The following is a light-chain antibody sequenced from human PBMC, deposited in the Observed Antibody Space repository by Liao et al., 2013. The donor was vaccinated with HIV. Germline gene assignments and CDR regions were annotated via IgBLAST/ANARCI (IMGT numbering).Light chain of an antibody. J-gene: IGLJ2*01. CDR3: QVWDSSSDQI. V-gene: IGLV3-21*04. CDR1: NIGSKS. CDR2: SDR. Sequence: SYVLTQPPSVSVAPGKTARITCGGNNIGSKSVHWYQKKAGQAPALVIYSDRERPSGIPERFSGSNSGNTATLTISRVEAGDEADYYCQVWDSSSDQIFGGGAKLTVL.